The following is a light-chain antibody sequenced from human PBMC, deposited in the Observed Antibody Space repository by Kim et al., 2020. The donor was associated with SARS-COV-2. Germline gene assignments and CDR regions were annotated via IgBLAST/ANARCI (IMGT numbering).Light chain of an antibody. CDR3: DSYTTSSTWV. Sequence: GQSLTMSCAGTKSDTGGYNYSCWYQQQPGKAPKLMIYDVNKWPSWVSSRLSGTKSGNTASLTISGLQAEDEADYYCDSYTTSSTWVFGGGTQLTVL. CDR2: DVN. J-gene: IGLJ3*02. CDR1: KSDTGGYNY. V-gene: IGLV2-14*04.